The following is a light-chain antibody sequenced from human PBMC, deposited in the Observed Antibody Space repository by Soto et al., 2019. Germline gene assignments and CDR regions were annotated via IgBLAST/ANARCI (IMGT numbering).Light chain of an antibody. CDR3: QQYYSTPGFT. CDR2: AAS. J-gene: IGKJ4*01. Sequence: AIRMTQSPSSFSASTGDRVTITCRASQGISSYLAWYQQKPGKAPKLLIYAASTLQSGVPSRFSGSGSGTDFTLTISCLQSEDFATYYCQQYYSTPGFTFGGGTKVEIK. V-gene: IGKV1-8*01. CDR1: QGISSY.